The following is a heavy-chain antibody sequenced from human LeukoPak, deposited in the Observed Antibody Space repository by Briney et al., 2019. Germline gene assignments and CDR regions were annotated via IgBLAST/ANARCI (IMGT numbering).Heavy chain of an antibody. D-gene: IGHD5-18*01. J-gene: IGHJ4*02. CDR1: GFTFSSYW. CDR3: ARDYIVDTAMADYFDY. CDR2: IKQDGSEK. Sequence: GGSLRLSCAASGFTFSSYWMSWVRQAPGKGLEWVANIKQDGSEKYYVDSVKGRFTISRDNAKNSLYLQMNSLRAEDTAVYYCARDYIVDTAMADYFDYWGQGTLVTVSS. V-gene: IGHV3-7*01.